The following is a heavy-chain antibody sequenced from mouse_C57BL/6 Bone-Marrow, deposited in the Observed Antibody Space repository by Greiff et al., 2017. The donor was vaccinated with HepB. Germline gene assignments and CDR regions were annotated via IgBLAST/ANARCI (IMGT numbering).Heavy chain of an antibody. V-gene: IGHV14-4*01. CDR3: TFYYGSYY. D-gene: IGHD1-1*01. CDR1: GFNIKDDY. CDR2: IDPENGDT. Sequence: VQLQQSGAELVRPGASVKLSCTASGFNIKDDYMHWVKQRPEQGLEWIGWIDPENGDTEYASKFQGKATITADTSSNTAYLQLSSLTSEDTAVYYCTFYYGSYYWGQGTTLTVSS. J-gene: IGHJ2*01.